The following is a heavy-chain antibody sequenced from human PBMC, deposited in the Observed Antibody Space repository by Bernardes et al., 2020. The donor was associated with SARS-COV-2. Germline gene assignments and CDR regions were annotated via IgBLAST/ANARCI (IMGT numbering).Heavy chain of an antibody. V-gene: IGHV4-34*01. J-gene: IGHJ6*02. D-gene: IGHD5-18*01. CDR1: GGFFSDHY. CDR3: ARGDRYGINNGWDV. Sequence: SETLSLTCGLYGGFFSDHYWHWIRQSPGKGLEWIAEINLGGITRYRASLQSRAIISMDTSKSQFSLKLSSVTAADAAIYYCARGDRYGINNGWDVWGQGTAVAVSS. CDR2: INLGGIT.